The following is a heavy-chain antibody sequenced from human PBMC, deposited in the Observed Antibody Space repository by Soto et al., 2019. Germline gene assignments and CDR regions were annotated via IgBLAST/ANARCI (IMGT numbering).Heavy chain of an antibody. Sequence: GASVKVSCKASGYTFTSYYMHWVRQAPGQGLEWMGIINPSGGSTSYAQKFQGRVTMTRDTSTSTVYMELTSLGSEDTAVYYCARLTEAENFDYWGQGSLVPVSS. CDR2: INPSGGST. D-gene: IGHD3-9*01. J-gene: IGHJ4*02. V-gene: IGHV1-46*01. CDR1: GYTFTSYY. CDR3: ARLTEAENFDY.